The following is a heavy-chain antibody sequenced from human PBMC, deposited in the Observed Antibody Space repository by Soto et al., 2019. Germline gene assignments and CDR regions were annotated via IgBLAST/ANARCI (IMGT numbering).Heavy chain of an antibody. CDR2: VNPINGNT. CDR3: ARENWHFDY. CDR1: GYGFREFR. V-gene: IGHV1-2*02. J-gene: IGHJ4*02. Sequence: QVQLVQSGAEVKKPGASVKVSCKTSGYGFREFRMHWVRQAPGQGLEWMGWVNPINGNTNYAQDFQGRVTMTRDASTKTVYMELSSLTSDDTSTVYCARENWHFDYWGQGTLITVSS.